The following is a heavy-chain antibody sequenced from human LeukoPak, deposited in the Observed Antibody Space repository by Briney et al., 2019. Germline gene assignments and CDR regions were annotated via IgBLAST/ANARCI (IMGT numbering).Heavy chain of an antibody. D-gene: IGHD5-12*01. J-gene: IGHJ4*02. V-gene: IGHV3-30-3*01. Sequence: GGSLRLSCAASGFTFSSYAMHWVRQAPGKGLEWVAVLSYDGSNKYYADSVKGRFTISRDNSKNTLYLQMNSLRAEDTAVYYCARDGGYSGLLRTGKIQLGFDYWGQGTLVTVSS. CDR2: LSYDGSNK. CDR1: GFTFSSYA. CDR3: ARDGGYSGLLRTGKIQLGFDY.